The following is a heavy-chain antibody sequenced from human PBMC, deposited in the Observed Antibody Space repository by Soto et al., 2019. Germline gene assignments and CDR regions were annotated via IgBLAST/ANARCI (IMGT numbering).Heavy chain of an antibody. V-gene: IGHV1-18*01. CDR1: GYTFTRSG. CDR2: ISSYNGDT. Sequence: ASVKVSCKASGYTFTRSGISWVRQAPGQGPEWMGWISSYNGDTNYAQTFQGRVTMTTDTSTSTAYMELRSLRSDDTAVYYCARGFRVAATRWWFDPWGQGTLVTVSS. J-gene: IGHJ5*02. CDR3: ARGFRVAATRWWFDP. D-gene: IGHD2-15*01.